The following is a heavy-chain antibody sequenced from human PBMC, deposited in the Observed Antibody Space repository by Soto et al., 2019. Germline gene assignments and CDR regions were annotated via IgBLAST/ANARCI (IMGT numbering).Heavy chain of an antibody. D-gene: IGHD4-17*01. CDR3: ARVAPVYVTTVILFDY. CDR1: GFTFSSYW. CDR2: IKQDGSEK. V-gene: IGHV3-7*01. Sequence: EVQLVESGGGLVQPGGSLRLSCAASGFTFSSYWMSWVRQAPGKGLEWVANIKQDGSEKYYVDSVKGRFTISRDNAKNSLYLQMNSLRAEDTAVYYCARVAPVYVTTVILFDYWRQGTLVTVSS. J-gene: IGHJ4*02.